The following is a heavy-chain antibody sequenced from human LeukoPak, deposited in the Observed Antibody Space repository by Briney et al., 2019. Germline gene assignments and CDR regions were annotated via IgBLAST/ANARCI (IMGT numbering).Heavy chain of an antibody. D-gene: IGHD2-15*01. J-gene: IGHJ4*02. V-gene: IGHV4-34*01. Sequence: PSETLSLTCAVYGGSFSGYYWSWIRQPPGKGLEWIGEINHSGSTNYNPSLKSRVTISVDTSKNQFSLKLSSVTAADTAVYYCASVNSTPYPWGQGTLVTVSS. CDR1: GGSFSGYY. CDR2: INHSGST. CDR3: ASVNSTPYP.